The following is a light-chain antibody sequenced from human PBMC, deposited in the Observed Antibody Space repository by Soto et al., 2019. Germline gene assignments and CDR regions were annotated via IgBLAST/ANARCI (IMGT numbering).Light chain of an antibody. CDR3: QQWYSFPRT. V-gene: IGKV1-12*01. J-gene: IGKJ4*01. CDR2: ATS. Sequence: DIQMPQSPSSVSASVGDRDTITCRASQDISIWLAWYQRKTGKAPKLLIHATSSLQSGVASRFSGRGSGTEFSLTIRSLDAEDFATYKCQQWYSFPRTFGGGTKVYI. CDR1: QDISIW.